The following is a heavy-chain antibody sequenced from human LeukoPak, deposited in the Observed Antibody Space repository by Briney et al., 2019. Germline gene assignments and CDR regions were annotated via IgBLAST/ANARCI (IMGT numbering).Heavy chain of an antibody. J-gene: IGHJ4*01. CDR3: AKGIYSSGWSYFDY. CDR2: ISGSGGST. D-gene: IGHD6-19*01. CDR1: GFTFSSYA. Sequence: GGSLRLSCAASGFTFSSYAMSWVRQAPGKGLEWASAISGSGGSTYYADSVRGRFTISRDNSKNTLYLQMNSLRAEDTAVYYCAKGIYSSGWSYFDYWGHGTLVTVSS. V-gene: IGHV3-23*01.